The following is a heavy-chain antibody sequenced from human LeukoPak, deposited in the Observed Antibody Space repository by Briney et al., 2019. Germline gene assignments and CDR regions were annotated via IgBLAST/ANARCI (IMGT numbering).Heavy chain of an antibody. V-gene: IGHV4-59*01. D-gene: IGHD2-21*02. CDR1: GGSISSYY. Sequence: SETLSLTCTVSGGSISSYYWSWIRQPPGKGLEWIGYIHYSGSTNYNPSLKSRVTISVDTSKNQFSLKLSSVTAADTAVYYCARSDVYYYYMDVWGKGTTVTVSS. J-gene: IGHJ6*03. CDR3: ARSDVYYYYMDV. CDR2: IHYSGST.